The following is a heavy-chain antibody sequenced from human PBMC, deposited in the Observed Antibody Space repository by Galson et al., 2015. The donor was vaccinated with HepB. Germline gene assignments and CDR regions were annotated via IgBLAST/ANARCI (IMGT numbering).Heavy chain of an antibody. V-gene: IGHV1-18*01. CDR3: ARVFCSSTSCYSNLLYYYYMDV. CDR2: ISAYNGNT. J-gene: IGHJ6*03. D-gene: IGHD2-2*01. Sequence: SVKVSCKASGYTFTSYGIRWVRQAPGQGLEWMGWISAYNGNTNYAQKLQGRVTMTTDTSTSTAYMELRSLRSDDTAVYYCARVFCSSTSCYSNLLYYYYMDVWGKWTTVTVSS. CDR1: GYTFTSYG.